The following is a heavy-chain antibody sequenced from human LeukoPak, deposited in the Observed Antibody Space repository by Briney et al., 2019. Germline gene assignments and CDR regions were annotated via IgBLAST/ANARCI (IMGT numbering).Heavy chain of an antibody. CDR3: AKAMVRGVIIEEFDY. V-gene: IGHV3-23*01. J-gene: IGHJ4*02. CDR2: ISGSGGST. Sequence: GGSLRLSCAASGFTFSSYAMSWVRQAPGKGLEWVSAISGSGGSTYYADSVKGRFTISRDNSKNTLYLQMNSLRAEDMAVYYCAKAMVRGVIIEEFDYWGQGTLVTVSS. CDR1: GFTFSSYA. D-gene: IGHD3-10*01.